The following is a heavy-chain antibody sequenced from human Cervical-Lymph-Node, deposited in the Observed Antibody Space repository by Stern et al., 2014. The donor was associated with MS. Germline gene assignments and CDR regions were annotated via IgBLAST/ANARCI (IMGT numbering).Heavy chain of an antibody. CDR3: ARANMDTNLAAKPLDS. V-gene: IGHV4-61*02. J-gene: IGHJ4*02. CDR1: GGSFSSGPYY. D-gene: IGHD1/OR15-1a*01. Sequence: QVQLQESGPGLVKPSQTLSLTCTVSGGSFSSGPYYWNWIRQPAGKGLEWIGRIYSSGGTNYNPSLKSRVSISIDTSKNKSPLKLSSVPAADTAIYYCARANMDTNLAAKPLDSWGQGALVTVSS. CDR2: IYSSGGT.